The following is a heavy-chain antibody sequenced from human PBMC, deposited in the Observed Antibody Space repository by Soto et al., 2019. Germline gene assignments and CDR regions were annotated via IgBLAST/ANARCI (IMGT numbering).Heavy chain of an antibody. CDR1: GGSVNSYY. Sequence: SETLSLTCTVSGGSVNSYYWSWIRQPPGKGLEWIGYIFYSGSTKSNPSLKSRVTMSVDMSKNQFSLRLTSVTAADTAVYYCARVLPSYCGGDCSYFDSWGQGTLVTVSS. CDR3: ARVLPSYCGGDCSYFDS. J-gene: IGHJ4*02. D-gene: IGHD2-21*02. CDR2: IFYSGST. V-gene: IGHV4-59*02.